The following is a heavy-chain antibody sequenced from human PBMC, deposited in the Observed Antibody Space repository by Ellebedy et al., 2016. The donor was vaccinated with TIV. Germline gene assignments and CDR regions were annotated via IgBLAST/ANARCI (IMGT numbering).Heavy chain of an antibody. Sequence: SGPTLVKPTETLTLTCTVSGFSLSNARMGVSWIRQPPGKALEWLAHIFSNDEKSYSTSLKSRLTISKGTSKSQVVLTMTNMDPVDTATYYCARMETVTTTVWVYYYGMDVWGQGTTVTVSS. J-gene: IGHJ6*02. D-gene: IGHD4-17*01. V-gene: IGHV2-26*01. CDR1: GFSLSNARMG. CDR3: ARMETVTTTVWVYYYGMDV. CDR2: IFSNDEK.